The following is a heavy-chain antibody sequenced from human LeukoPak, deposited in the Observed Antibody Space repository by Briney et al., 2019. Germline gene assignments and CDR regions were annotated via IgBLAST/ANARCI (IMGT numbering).Heavy chain of an antibody. CDR2: AYYSGST. D-gene: IGHD1-26*01. J-gene: IGHJ5*02. Sequence: SETLSLTCTVSGGSISSSSYYWGWIRPPPGKGLEWIGSAYYSGSTYHNPSLKSRVTISVDTSKNQFSLKLSSVTAADTSVYYCARHTELLNWFDPWGQGTLVTVSS. CDR1: GGSISSSSYY. V-gene: IGHV4-39*01. CDR3: ARHTELLNWFDP.